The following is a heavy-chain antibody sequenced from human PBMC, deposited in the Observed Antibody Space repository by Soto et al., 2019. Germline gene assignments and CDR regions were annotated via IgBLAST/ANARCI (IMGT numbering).Heavy chain of an antibody. D-gene: IGHD4-17*01. V-gene: IGHV1-69*08. CDR3: ARDDNYGGSDY. J-gene: IGHJ4*02. Sequence: QVQLVQSGAEVKKPGSSVKVSCKASGGTFSSYTISWVRQAPGQGLEWMGRIIPILGIANYAQKFQGRVTXTXXKSTSTAYMELSSLRSEETAVYYCARDDNYGGSDYWGQGTLVTVSS. CDR2: IIPILGIA. CDR1: GGTFSSYT.